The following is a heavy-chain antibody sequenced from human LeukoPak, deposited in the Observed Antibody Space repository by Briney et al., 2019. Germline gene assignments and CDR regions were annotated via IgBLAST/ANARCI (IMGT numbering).Heavy chain of an antibody. CDR1: GFTFSSYS. V-gene: IGHV3-21*01. D-gene: IGHD3-16*01. CDR2: ISSSSSYI. CDR3: ARDWGYYYYYGMDV. J-gene: IGHJ6*02. Sequence: GGSLRLSCAASGFTFSSYSMNWVRQAPGKGLEWVSSISSSSSYIYYADSVKGRFTISRDNAKNSLYLQMNSLRAEDTAVYYCARDWGYYYYYGMDVWGQGTTVSVCS.